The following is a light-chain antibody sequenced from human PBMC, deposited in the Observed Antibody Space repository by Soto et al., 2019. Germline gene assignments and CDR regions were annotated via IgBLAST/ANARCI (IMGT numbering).Light chain of an antibody. CDR1: QSVSSSY. J-gene: IGKJ1*01. CDR3: QQYGSSPWT. CDR2: AAS. V-gene: IGKV3-20*01. Sequence: EIVLTQSPGTQSLSPGERVTLSCRASQSVSSSYLGWYQQKLGQAPRLLIYAASSRATGIPDRFSGSGSGTDFTLTISRLEPEDFAVYYCQQYGSSPWTFGQGTKVEIK.